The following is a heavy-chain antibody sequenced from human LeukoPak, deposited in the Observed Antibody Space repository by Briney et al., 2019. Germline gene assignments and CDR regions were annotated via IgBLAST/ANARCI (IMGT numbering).Heavy chain of an antibody. Sequence: PGGSLRLSCAASGFTFSSYAMSWVRQAPGKGLEWVSAISGSGGSTYYADSVKGRFTISRDNSKNTLYLQMNSLRAEDTAVYYCAKEGVVLMVYAPYYFDYWGQGTLVTVSS. J-gene: IGHJ4*02. CDR2: ISGSGGST. CDR3: AKEGVVLMVYAPYYFDY. D-gene: IGHD2-8*01. CDR1: GFTFSSYA. V-gene: IGHV3-23*01.